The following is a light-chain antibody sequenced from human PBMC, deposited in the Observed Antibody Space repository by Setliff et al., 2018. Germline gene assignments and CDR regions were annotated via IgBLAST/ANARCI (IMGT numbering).Light chain of an antibody. V-gene: IGLV2-14*03. CDR2: DVT. CDR1: GTYNY. CDR3: SSYTSNSTYV. Sequence: ALTQPASVSGSPGQSITISCTGTGTYNYVSWYQQHPGKAPQLIIYDVTNRPSGVSNRFSASKSGNTASLTISGLQPVDDADYYCSSYTSNSTYVFGTGTKVTVL. J-gene: IGLJ1*01.